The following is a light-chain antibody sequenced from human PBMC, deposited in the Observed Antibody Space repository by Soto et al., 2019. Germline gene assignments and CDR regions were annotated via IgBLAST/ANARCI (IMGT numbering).Light chain of an antibody. J-gene: IGKJ1*01. CDR2: GAS. CDR1: QSVSSN. V-gene: IGKV3-15*01. CDR3: QQYNNWPPWT. Sequence: EIVMTQSTATLSVSPGERATLSCRASQSVSSNLAWYQQNPGQAPRLLIYGASTRATGIPARFSGSGSGTEFTLTISSLQAEDLAVYYCQQYNNWPPWTFGQGTKVEIK.